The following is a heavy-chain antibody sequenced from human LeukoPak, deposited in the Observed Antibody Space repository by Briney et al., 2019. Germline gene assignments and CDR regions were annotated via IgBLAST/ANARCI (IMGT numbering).Heavy chain of an antibody. V-gene: IGHV4-38-2*02. D-gene: IGHD3-9*01. CDR2: FYHSGST. CDR3: ARSDPYYDILTGYSMEYYFDY. CDR1: GYSITSAYY. Sequence: SETLSLTCSVSGYSITSAYYWGWIRQSPGKGLEWIGSFYHSGSTYYNPSLKSRVTISVDTSKNQFSLKLSSVTAADTAVYYCARSDPYYDILTGYSMEYYFDYWGQGTLVTVSS. J-gene: IGHJ4*02.